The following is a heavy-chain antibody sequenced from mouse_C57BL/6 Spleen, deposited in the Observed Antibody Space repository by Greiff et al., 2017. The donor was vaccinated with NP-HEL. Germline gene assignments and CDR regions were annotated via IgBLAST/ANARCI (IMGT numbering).Heavy chain of an antibody. CDR1: GFTFSDYY. D-gene: IGHD3-2*02. CDR3: ARQGGSGYRVDY. Sequence: EVMLVESGGGLVQPGGSLKLSCAASGFTFSDYYMSWVRQTPEKRLEWVAYISNGGGSTYYPDTVKGRFTISRDNAKNTLYLQMRRLEYEDTAMYACARQGGSGYRVDYWGQGTSVTVSS. CDR2: ISNGGGST. J-gene: IGHJ4*01. V-gene: IGHV5-12*01.